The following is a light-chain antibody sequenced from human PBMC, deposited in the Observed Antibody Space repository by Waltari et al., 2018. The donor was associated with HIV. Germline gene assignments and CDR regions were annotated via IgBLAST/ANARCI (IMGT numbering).Light chain of an antibody. J-gene: IGLJ3*02. CDR3: ASRDDNLSHWV. V-gene: IGLV1-47*02. CDR1: RSNIGNNF. CDR2: NSA. Sequence: QSVLTQPPSMSRPPGQKIFISCSGSRSNIGNNFVSWFQQVSGRAPKPIIYNSAHRPAGVPDRFSAAKSGSSASLAITGLQSDDEAVYFCASRDDNLSHWVFGGGTKLTV.